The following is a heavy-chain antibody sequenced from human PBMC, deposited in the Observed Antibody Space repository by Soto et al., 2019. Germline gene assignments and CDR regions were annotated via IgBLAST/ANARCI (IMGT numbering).Heavy chain of an antibody. J-gene: IGHJ4*02. V-gene: IGHV1-24*01. CDR3: ATAPLHSPYYFDY. CDR2: FDPEDGET. CDR1: GYTLTELS. D-gene: IGHD5-18*01. Sequence: GESLKISCKVSGYTLTELSMHWVRQAPGKGLEWMGGFDPEDGETIYAQKFQGRVTMTEDTSTDTAYMELSSLRSEDTAVYYCATAPLHSPYYFDYWGQGTLVTVSS.